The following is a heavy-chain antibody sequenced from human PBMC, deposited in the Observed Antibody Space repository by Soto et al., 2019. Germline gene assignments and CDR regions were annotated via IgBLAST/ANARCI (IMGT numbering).Heavy chain of an antibody. Sequence: WGSLRLSCVASGFTFSSYAMSWVRQAPGKGLEWVSAISGSGGSTYYADSVKGRFTISRDNSKNTLYLQMNSLRAEDTAVYYCTRARSYYYYGMDVWGQGTTVTVSS. CDR3: TRARSYYYYGMDV. V-gene: IGHV3-23*01. J-gene: IGHJ6*02. CDR1: GFTFSSYA. CDR2: ISGSGGST.